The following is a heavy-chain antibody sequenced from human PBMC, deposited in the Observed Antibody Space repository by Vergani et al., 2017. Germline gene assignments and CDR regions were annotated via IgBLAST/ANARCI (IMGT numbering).Heavy chain of an antibody. CDR2: IWYDGRIK. Sequence: QAQLVESGGGVVQPGRSLRPSCAASGFSFNRYGMHWVRQAPGKGLEWVGIIWYDGRIKYYADSVKGRFTISRDNSKNTLYLQMTSLRVEDTAMYYCTRHRTTVVTDAFDIWGRGTMVTVSS. CDR1: GFSFNRYG. D-gene: IGHD4-23*01. V-gene: IGHV3-33*01. CDR3: TRHRTTVVTDAFDI. J-gene: IGHJ3*02.